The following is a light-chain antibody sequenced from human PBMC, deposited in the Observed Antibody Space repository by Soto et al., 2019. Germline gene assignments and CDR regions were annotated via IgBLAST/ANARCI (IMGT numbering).Light chain of an antibody. CDR1: TSDIGANNF. CDR2: EVS. Sequence: QSALTQPASVSGSPGQSITISCAGTTSDIGANNFVSWYQQRPGKAPKVIIYEVSNRPSGVSYRFSGSKSGNTASLTISGLQAEDEALYSCNAYTNTGARVFGTGTKVTVL. V-gene: IGLV2-14*01. CDR3: NAYTNTGARV. J-gene: IGLJ1*01.